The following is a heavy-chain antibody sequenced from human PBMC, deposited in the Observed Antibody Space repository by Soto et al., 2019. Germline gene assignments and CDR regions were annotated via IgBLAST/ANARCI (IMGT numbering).Heavy chain of an antibody. D-gene: IGHD6-13*01. Sequence: PSETLSLTCTVSGGSFSSGAYHWSWVRQHPGQGLEWIASISYRGITYSNPSLKSRLPMSVDTSKNQFSLNLTSVTAADTAVYHCARMSATGTRWFDPWGQGTLVTVSS. CDR1: GGSFSSGAYH. CDR2: ISYRGIT. CDR3: ARMSATGTRWFDP. J-gene: IGHJ5*02. V-gene: IGHV4-31*03.